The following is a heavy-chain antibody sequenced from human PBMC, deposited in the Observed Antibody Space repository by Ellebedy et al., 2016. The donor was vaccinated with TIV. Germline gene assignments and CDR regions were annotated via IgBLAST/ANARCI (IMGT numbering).Heavy chain of an antibody. CDR1: GDSISSNSYY. V-gene: IGHV4-39*01. CDR2: VYYSGST. Sequence: MPSETLSLTCSVSGDSISSNSYYWGWIRQSPGKGLEWIGSVYYSGSTYNNPSLKSRVTRSVDPSNNQFSLKLNSVTAADTAIYYCARHFGVVVRPFDYWGPGNLVTVSS. CDR3: ARHFGVVVRPFDY. J-gene: IGHJ4*02. D-gene: IGHD3-3*01.